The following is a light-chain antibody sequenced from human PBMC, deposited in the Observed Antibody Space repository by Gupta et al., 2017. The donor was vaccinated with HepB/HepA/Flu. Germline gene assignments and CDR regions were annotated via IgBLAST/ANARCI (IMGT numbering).Light chain of an antibody. J-gene: IGKJ2*03. Sequence: DIVLTQSPGTLSLSPGERATLSCRASQSVSSSYLAWYQQKPGQAPRLLIYGASRRATGIPDRFSGSGSGKDFTLTISRLEPEDFAVYYCQQDASSPASFGQGTRLEMK. CDR3: QQDASSPAS. CDR1: QSVSSSY. V-gene: IGKV3-20*01. CDR2: GAS.